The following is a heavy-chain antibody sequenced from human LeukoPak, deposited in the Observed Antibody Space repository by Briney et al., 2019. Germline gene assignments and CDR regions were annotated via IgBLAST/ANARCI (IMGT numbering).Heavy chain of an antibody. CDR1: GGSISSYY. CDR2: IYTSGST. Sequence: SETLSLTCTVSGGSISSYYWSWIRQPAGKGLEWIGRIYTSGSTNYNPSLKSRVTMSVDTSKNQFSLKLSSVTAADTAVYYCGRADIVVVPAAQRRPQTDAFDIWGQGKMVTVSS. V-gene: IGHV4-4*07. J-gene: IGHJ3*02. CDR3: GRADIVVVPAAQRRPQTDAFDI. D-gene: IGHD2-2*01.